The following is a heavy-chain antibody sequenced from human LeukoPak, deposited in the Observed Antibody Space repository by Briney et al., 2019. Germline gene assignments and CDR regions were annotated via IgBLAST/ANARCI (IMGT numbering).Heavy chain of an antibody. CDR2: INTGGST. CDR1: GGAISSYH. CDR3: ARLRKGFDHYFDY. Sequence: PSETLSLTCSVSGGAISSYHWSWIRQPAGKGLDWIGRINTGGSTNYNPSLKSRVTMSVDTSKNQFSLKLSSVTAADTAVYYFARLRKGFDHYFDYWGQGTLVTVSS. J-gene: IGHJ4*02. V-gene: IGHV4-4*07.